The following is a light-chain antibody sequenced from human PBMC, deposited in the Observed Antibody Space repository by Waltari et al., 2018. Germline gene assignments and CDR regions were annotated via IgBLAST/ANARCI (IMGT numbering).Light chain of an antibody. CDR1: SSDFGTYNL. J-gene: IGLJ2*01. CDR2: EVS. V-gene: IGLV2-23*02. CDR3: CSYAGSSTVV. Sequence: QSALTQPASVSGSPGQSITISCTGTSSDFGTYNLVSWYQHHPGKAPKLMIYEVSKRPSGVSYRFSGSKSGNTASLTISGLQTDDEADYYCCSYAGSSTVVFGGGTKLTVL.